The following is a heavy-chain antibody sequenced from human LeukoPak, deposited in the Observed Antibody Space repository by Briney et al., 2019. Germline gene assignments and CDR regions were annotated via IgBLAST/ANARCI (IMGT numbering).Heavy chain of an antibody. Sequence: PSETLSLTCTVSGGSISSYYWSWIRQPAGKGLEWIGRIYTSGSTNYNPSLKSRVTMSVGTSKNQFSLKLSSVTAADTAVYYCARDLKDIVVVPAAIGHYYYYYMDVWGKGTTVTVSS. CDR2: IYTSGST. D-gene: IGHD2-2*02. CDR3: ARDLKDIVVVPAAIGHYYYYYMDV. V-gene: IGHV4-4*07. J-gene: IGHJ6*03. CDR1: GGSISSYY.